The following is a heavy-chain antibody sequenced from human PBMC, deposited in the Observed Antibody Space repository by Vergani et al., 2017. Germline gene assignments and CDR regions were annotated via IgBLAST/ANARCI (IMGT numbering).Heavy chain of an antibody. J-gene: IGHJ5*02. V-gene: IGHV4-39*01. CDR1: GASIRSSNYY. D-gene: IGHD6-19*01. CDR3: ARHSTEEWLVKLGWIDP. CDR2: IYYSGST. Sequence: QLQLQESGPGLVKPSATLSLTCSVSGASIRSSNYYWGWIRQPPGKGLEWIASIYYSGSTYYNPSLKSRVTISVDTSKNQFSLKLSSVTAADTAVYLCARHSTEEWLVKLGWIDPWGQGILVTVSS.